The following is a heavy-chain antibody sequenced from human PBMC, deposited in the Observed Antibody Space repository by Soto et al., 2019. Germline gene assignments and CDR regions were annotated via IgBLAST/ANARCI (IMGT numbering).Heavy chain of an antibody. CDR1: GGSISSGGYY. J-gene: IGHJ4*02. CDR3: ARDQAGGSGGGGD. D-gene: IGHD3-10*01. V-gene: IGHV4-31*03. CDR2: IYYSGST. Sequence: SETLSLTCTVSGGSISSGGYYWSWIRQHPGKGLEWIGYIYYSGSTYYNPSLKSRVTISVDTSKNQFSLKLSSVTAADTAVYYCARDQAGGSGGGGDWGQGTLVTVSS.